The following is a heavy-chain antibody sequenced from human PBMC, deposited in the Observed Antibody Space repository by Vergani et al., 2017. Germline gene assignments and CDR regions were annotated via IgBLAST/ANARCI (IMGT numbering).Heavy chain of an antibody. D-gene: IGHD5-24*01. V-gene: IGHV4-59*01. Sequence: QVQLQESGPGLVKPSENLSLICTVSGGSISSYYWSWIRQPPGKGLEWIGYIYYSGSTNYNPSLKSRVTISVDTYKNQFSLKLSSVTAADTAVYYCARVEMATEGPLHYYYGMDVWGQGTTVTVSS. CDR2: IYYSGST. CDR1: GGSISSYY. J-gene: IGHJ6*02. CDR3: ARVEMATEGPLHYYYGMDV.